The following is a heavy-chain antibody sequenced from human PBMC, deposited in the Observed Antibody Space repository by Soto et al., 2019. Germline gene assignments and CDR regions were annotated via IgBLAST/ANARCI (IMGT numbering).Heavy chain of an antibody. Sequence: EVHLVESGGGLVKPGGSLRLSCAASGFTFTNAWMSWVRQAPGKGLEWVGRIKRETDGGTTDYAAPVKGRFTISRDDSRNMLYLQMNNLKTDETALYYCTTAATTVTTIDYWGQGTLVTVSS. CDR2: IKRETDGGTT. D-gene: IGHD4-17*01. CDR3: TTAATTVTTIDY. J-gene: IGHJ4*02. CDR1: GFTFTNAW. V-gene: IGHV3-15*01.